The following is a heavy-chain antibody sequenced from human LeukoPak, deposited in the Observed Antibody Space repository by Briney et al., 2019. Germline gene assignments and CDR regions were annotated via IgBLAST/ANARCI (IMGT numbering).Heavy chain of an antibody. J-gene: IGHJ4*02. D-gene: IGHD5-12*01. CDR3: ARVGGYHWDSLYDY. CDR1: GGSISNYY. Sequence: SETLSLTCTVSGGSISNYYWSWIRQTPGKGLEWTGYISHSGNTDYAPSLKSRVTMSLDTSKNQFSLKLSSVTAADTALYYCARVGGYHWDSLYDYWGQGTLVTVSS. V-gene: IGHV4-59*01. CDR2: ISHSGNT.